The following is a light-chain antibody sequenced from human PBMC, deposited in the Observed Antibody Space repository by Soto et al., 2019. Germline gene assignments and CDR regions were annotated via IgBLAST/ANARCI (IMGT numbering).Light chain of an antibody. Sequence: DIQMTQSPSSLSASVGDRVTITCRARQGISNYVAWYQQKPGKVPKLLIYAASTLQSGVPSRFSGSGSGTDFTLTISSLQSEDVATYYCQKYNSAPLTFGGGTKVEIK. CDR1: QGISNY. CDR2: AAS. J-gene: IGKJ4*01. CDR3: QKYNSAPLT. V-gene: IGKV1-27*01.